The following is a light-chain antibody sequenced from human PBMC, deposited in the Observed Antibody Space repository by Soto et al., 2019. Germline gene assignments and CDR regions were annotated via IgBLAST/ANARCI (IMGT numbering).Light chain of an antibody. CDR2: DAS. J-gene: IGKJ1*01. CDR3: QQRSNWPWT. V-gene: IGKV3-11*01. CDR1: QSFSSN. Sequence: EIVLTQSPASLGLSPGERASLXCRASQSFSSNLDWYQQKPGKAPRPLIYDASNRAHGIPARFSGSGSATDFTLPISSLEPEDFAVYYGQQRSNWPWTFGQGTKVDI.